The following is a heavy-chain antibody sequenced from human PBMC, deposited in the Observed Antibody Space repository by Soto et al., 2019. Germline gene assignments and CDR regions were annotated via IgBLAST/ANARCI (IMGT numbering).Heavy chain of an antibody. J-gene: IGHJ6*02. CDR2: IYCGDSET. V-gene: IGHV5-51*01. Sequence: GESLKISCKGSGYSFIKYWIGWVRQMPGKGLEWMGIIYCGDSETRYSPSFQGQVTISADKSISTAYLQWSSLKASDTAMYYCARLRYGDFYYAMDVWGQGTTVTVSS. CDR1: GYSFIKYW. D-gene: IGHD4-17*01. CDR3: ARLRYGDFYYAMDV.